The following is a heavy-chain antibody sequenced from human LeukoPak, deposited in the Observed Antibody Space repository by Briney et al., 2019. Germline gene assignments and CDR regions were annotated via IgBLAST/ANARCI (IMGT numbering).Heavy chain of an antibody. CDR3: ARGVRGRWWTGENFDY. J-gene: IGHJ4*02. Sequence: PSETLSLTCAVYGGSFSGYYWSWIRQPPGKGLEWIGEINHSGSTNYNPSLKSRVTISVDTSKNQFSLKLSSVTAADTAVYYRARGVRGRWWTGENFDYWGQGTLVTVSS. CDR2: INHSGST. V-gene: IGHV4-34*01. D-gene: IGHD3/OR15-3a*01. CDR1: GGSFSGYY.